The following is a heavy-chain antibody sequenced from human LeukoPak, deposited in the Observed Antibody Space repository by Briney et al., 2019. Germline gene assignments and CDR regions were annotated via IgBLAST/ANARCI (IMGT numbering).Heavy chain of an antibody. CDR1: GGSISSGSYY. V-gene: IGHV4-61*02. Sequence: SETLSLTCTVSGGSISSGSYYWSWIRQPAGKGLEWIGRINTSGSTNYNPSLKSRVTISVDTSKNQFSLKLSSVTAADTAVYYCARIGVDTAMGGFDYWGQGTLVTVSS. J-gene: IGHJ4*02. D-gene: IGHD5-18*01. CDR2: INTSGST. CDR3: ARIGVDTAMGGFDY.